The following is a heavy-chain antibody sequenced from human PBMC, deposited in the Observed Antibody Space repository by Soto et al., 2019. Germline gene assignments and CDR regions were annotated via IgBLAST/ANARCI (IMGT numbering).Heavy chain of an antibody. J-gene: IGHJ3*01. CDR1: GYTFTNYG. Sequence: QVNLVQSGAEVKSPGASVKISCKTSGYTFTNYGITWVRQAPGQGLEWVGWVNGDSGNTNYAPKMEGRVTMTTDASTSTADIELRSLRSDDTAVYYCSRGSGLNDGSDLWGQGTVVTV. CDR3: SRGSGLNDGSDL. V-gene: IGHV1-18*01. CDR2: VNGDSGNT.